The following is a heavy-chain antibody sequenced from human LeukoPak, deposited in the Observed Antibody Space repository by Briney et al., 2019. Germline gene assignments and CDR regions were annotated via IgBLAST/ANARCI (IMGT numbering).Heavy chain of an antibody. J-gene: IGHJ4*02. Sequence: GGSLRLSCAASGFIFSDSWMSWVRQAPGKGLECVANIRPEGTDEYYVDSVKGRFTISRNNAKSSLYLQMNSLRPEDTAVYFCARGLRFNDYWGQGTLVTVSS. CDR3: ARGLRFNDY. V-gene: IGHV3-7*01. D-gene: IGHD3-10*01. CDR2: IRPEGTDE. CDR1: GFIFSDSW.